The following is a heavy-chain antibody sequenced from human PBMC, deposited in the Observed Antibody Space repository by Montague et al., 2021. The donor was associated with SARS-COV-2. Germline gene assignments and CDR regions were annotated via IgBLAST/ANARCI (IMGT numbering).Heavy chain of an antibody. J-gene: IGHJ5*02. V-gene: IGHV4-39*01. CDR2: GDYSGST. Sequence: SETLSLTCTVSGGSIITSNYYWGWLRQPPGKGLEWIGSGDYSGSTSYNPSLTSRVTISVDTSKNQFSLKLTSVTAADTAVYYCARGADYDFWSGYLRYKWFDPWGLGTPVTVSS. D-gene: IGHD3-3*01. CDR1: GGSIITSNYY. CDR3: ARGADYDFWSGYLRYKWFDP.